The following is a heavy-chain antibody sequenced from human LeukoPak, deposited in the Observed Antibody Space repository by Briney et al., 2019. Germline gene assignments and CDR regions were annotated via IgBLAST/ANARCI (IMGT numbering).Heavy chain of an antibody. D-gene: IGHD5-18*01. V-gene: IGHV3-30*03. CDR1: GFTFSSYG. CDR3: ARGYSYGYPRDY. J-gene: IGHJ4*02. CDR2: ISYDGSNK. Sequence: GRSLRLSCAASGFTFSSYGMHWVRQAPGKGLEWVAVISYDGSNKYYADSVKGRFTISRDNAKNTLYLQMNSLRAEDTAAYYCARGYSYGYPRDYWGQGTLVTVSS.